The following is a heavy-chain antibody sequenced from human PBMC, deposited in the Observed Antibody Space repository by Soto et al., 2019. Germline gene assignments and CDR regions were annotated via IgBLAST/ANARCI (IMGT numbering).Heavy chain of an antibody. J-gene: IGHJ4*02. D-gene: IGHD5-12*01. Sequence: QVQLVQSGAEVKKPGSSVKVSCKASGGTFSSYAISWVRQDPGQGLEWMGGIIPIFGTANYAQKFQGRVTITADESTSTAYMDMSSMRTEDTAVDYCAIAEKQPSRWLQPYYFVYWGQGTLVTVSS. CDR1: GGTFSSYA. CDR2: IIPIFGTA. V-gene: IGHV1-69*01. CDR3: AIAEKQPSRWLQPYYFVY.